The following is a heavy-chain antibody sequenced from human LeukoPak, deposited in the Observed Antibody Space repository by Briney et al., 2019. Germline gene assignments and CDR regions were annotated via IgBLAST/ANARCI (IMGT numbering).Heavy chain of an antibody. Sequence: GGPLRLSCAASGFTFSSYAMHWVRQAPGKGLEWVAVISYDGSNKYYEDSVKGRFTISSDNAKNTLYLQLNSMRAEDTAVYYCARPLEFYDSSGYYSEYFQHWGQGTLVTVSS. CDR3: ARPLEFYDSSGYYSEYFQH. J-gene: IGHJ1*01. V-gene: IGHV3-30*04. CDR2: ISYDGSNK. CDR1: GFTFSSYA. D-gene: IGHD3-22*01.